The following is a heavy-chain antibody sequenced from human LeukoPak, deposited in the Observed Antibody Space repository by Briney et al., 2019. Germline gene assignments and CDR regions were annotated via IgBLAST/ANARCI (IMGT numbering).Heavy chain of an antibody. J-gene: IGHJ4*02. CDR2: INPNSGGT. D-gene: IGHD4-17*01. CDR3: ARDYGDYEDIFDY. V-gene: IGHV1-2*06. Sequence: GASVTVSCKASGYTFTGYYMHWVRQAPGQGLEWMGRINPNSGGTNYAQKFQGRVTMTRDTSISTAYMELSRLRSDDTAVYYCARDYGDYEDIFDYWGQGTLVTVSS. CDR1: GYTFTGYY.